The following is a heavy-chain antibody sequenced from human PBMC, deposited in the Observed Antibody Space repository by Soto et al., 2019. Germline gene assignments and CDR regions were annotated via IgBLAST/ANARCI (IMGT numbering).Heavy chain of an antibody. CDR1: GGTFSSYA. CDR2: IIPISGTA. CDR3: ARSQGSSTSLEIYYYYYYGMDV. V-gene: IGHV1-69*01. D-gene: IGHD2-2*01. Sequence: QVQLVHSGAEDKKPGSSVKVSCKASGGTFSSYAISWVRQAPGQGLEWMGGIIPISGTANYAQKFQGRVTITADESTSTAYMELSSLRSEDTAVYYCARSQGSSTSLEIYYYYYYGMDVWGQGTTVTVSS. J-gene: IGHJ6*02.